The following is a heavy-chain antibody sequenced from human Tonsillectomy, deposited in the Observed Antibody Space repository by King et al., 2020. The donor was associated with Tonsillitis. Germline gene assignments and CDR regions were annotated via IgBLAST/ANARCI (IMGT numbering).Heavy chain of an antibody. D-gene: IGHD6-13*01. CDR1: GDSINTYY. V-gene: IGHV4-59*01. J-gene: IGHJ6*02. Sequence: VQLQESGPGLVKPSETLSLTCTVSGDSINTYYWSWIRRPPGKGLEWIGYIHYSGSTNYNPSLRSRLTISLETSKNQFSLKLSSVTASDTAVYYCARLLRLTLAGFYYHHSMYVWGQGTSVTVSS. CDR2: IHYSGST. CDR3: ARLLRLTLAGFYYHHSMYV.